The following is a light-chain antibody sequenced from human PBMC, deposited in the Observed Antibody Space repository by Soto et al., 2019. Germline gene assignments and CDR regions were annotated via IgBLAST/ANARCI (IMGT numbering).Light chain of an antibody. V-gene: IGKV3-15*01. Sequence: EIGLTQSPGTLSLSPGERATLSCRASQSVNSNLAWYQQKLGQAPRVLIFGASTRATGIPARFSGSGSGTEFSLTINSLQSEDFAVYYCQEYNTWPWTFGQGTKVDI. CDR2: GAS. CDR3: QEYNTWPWT. J-gene: IGKJ1*01. CDR1: QSVNSN.